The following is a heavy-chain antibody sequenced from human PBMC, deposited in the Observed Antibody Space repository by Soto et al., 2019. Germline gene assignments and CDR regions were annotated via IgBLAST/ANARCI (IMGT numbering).Heavy chain of an antibody. CDR3: AKGLYGLYYYGMDV. D-gene: IGHD3-10*01. CDR1: GFTFSSYA. V-gene: IGHV3-23*01. CDR2: ISGSGGST. Sequence: GGSLRLSCAASGFTFSSYAMTWVRQAPGKGLEWVSGISGSGGSTYYADSVKGRFTISRDNSKNTLYLQMNSLRADDTAVYYCAKGLYGLYYYGMDVWGQGTTVTVSS. J-gene: IGHJ6*02.